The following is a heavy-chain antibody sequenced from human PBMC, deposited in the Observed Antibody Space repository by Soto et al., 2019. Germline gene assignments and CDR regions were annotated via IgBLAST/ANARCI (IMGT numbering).Heavy chain of an antibody. CDR3: ARRTGRRYGSGSLHDKYYFDY. CDR2: ISSSSSTI. CDR1: GFTFSSYS. D-gene: IGHD3-10*01. V-gene: IGHV3-48*01. J-gene: IGHJ4*02. Sequence: EVQLVESGGGLVQPGGSLRLSCAASGFTFSSYSMNWVRQAPGKGLEWVSYISSSSSTIYYADSVKGRFTISRDNAKNLLYLQMNSLRAEDTDVYYCARRTGRRYGSGSLHDKYYFDYWGQGTLVTVSS.